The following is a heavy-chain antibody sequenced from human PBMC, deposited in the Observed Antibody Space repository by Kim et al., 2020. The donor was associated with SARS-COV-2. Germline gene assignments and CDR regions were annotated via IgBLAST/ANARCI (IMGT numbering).Heavy chain of an antibody. CDR2: INHSGST. CDR3: AVAAAGYYFDY. Sequence: SETLSLTCAVYGGSFSGYYWSWIRQPPGKGLEWIGEINHSGSTNYNPSLKSRVTISVDTSKNQFSLKLSSVTAADTAVYYCAVAAAGYYFDYWGQGTLVTVSS. J-gene: IGHJ4*02. CDR1: GGSFSGYY. V-gene: IGHV4-34*01. D-gene: IGHD6-13*01.